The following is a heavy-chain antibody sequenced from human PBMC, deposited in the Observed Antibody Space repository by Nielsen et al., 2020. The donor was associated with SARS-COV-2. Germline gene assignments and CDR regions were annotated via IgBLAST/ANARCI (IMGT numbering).Heavy chain of an antibody. CDR2: ITHTGDA. D-gene: IGHD1-14*01. V-gene: IGHV4-34*01. J-gene: IGHJ6*03. CDR3: ARGKRSYSGTFLSYYYYYYMDV. Sequence: WIRQPPGKGLEWIGEITHTGDASYNPSLKSRVTMSVDTSKNQFSLTLNSVTAADTAVYFCARGKRSYSGTFLSYYYYYYMDVWGKGTTVTVSS.